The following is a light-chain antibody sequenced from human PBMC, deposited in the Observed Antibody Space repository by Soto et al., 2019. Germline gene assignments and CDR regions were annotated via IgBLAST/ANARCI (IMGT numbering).Light chain of an antibody. CDR3: SSYTSSRIVV. Sequence: QPVLTQPASVSESPGESITISCTGTSSDVGGYNYVSWYQQHPGKAPNLMIYEVSNRPSGVSNRFSGSKSGNTASLTISGLQAEDVADYYCSSYTSSRIVVFGGGTKVTVL. V-gene: IGLV2-14*01. J-gene: IGLJ2*01. CDR2: EVS. CDR1: SSDVGGYNY.